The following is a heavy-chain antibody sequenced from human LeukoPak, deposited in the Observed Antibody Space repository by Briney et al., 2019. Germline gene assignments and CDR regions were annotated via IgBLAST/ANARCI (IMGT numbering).Heavy chain of an antibody. Sequence: SGGSLRLSCVVSGFTVSSNYMSWVRQAPGKGLEWVSVLYSGGNTYHADSVKGRFTISRDNSKNTLYLQMNSLRAEDTAVYYCAREGASSSFGYWAREPWSPSPQ. CDR2: LYSGGNT. CDR3: AREGASSSFGY. V-gene: IGHV3-53*01. D-gene: IGHD6-13*01. J-gene: IGHJ4*02. CDR1: GFTVSSNY.